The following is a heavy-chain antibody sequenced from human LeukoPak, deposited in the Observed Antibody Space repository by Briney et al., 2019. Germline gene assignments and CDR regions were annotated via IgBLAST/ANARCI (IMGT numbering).Heavy chain of an antibody. CDR3: AKDPTMIVVVIPDY. D-gene: IGHD3-22*01. V-gene: IGHV3-23*01. CDR2: ISGSGGST. J-gene: IGHJ4*02. CDR1: GFTFSSYA. Sequence: GGSLRLSCAASGFTFSSYAMSWVRQAPGKGLEWVSAISGSGGSTYYADSVKGRFTISRDDSKNTLYLQMNSLRAEDTAVYYCAKDPTMIVVVIPDYWGQGTLVTVSS.